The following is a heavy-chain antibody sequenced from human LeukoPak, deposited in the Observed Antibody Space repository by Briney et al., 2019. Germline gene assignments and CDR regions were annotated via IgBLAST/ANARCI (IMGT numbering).Heavy chain of an antibody. J-gene: IGHJ4*02. CDR3: ARDSLYGVVDY. CDR1: GYTITGYY. CDR2: INPSGGST. Sequence: ASVKVSCKASGYTITGYYIHWVRQAPGQGLEWMGIINPSGGSTSYAQKFQGRVTMTRDTSTSTVYMYLSSLRSEDTAVYYCARDSLYGVVDYWGQGTLVTVSS. V-gene: IGHV1-46*01. D-gene: IGHD4-17*01.